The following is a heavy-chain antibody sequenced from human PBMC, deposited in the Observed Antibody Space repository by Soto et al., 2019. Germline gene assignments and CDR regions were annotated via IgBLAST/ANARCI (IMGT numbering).Heavy chain of an antibody. CDR2: INPSGGST. D-gene: IGHD2-21*02. J-gene: IGHJ4*02. V-gene: IGHV1-46*01. CDR1: GYTFTSYY. CDR3: ARHRGIVVVTAKLDY. Sequence: WASVKVSCKASGYTFTSYYMHWVRQAPGQGLEWMGIINPSGGSTSYAQKFQGRVTMTRDTSTSTVYMELSSLRSEDTAVYYCARHRGIVVVTAKLDYWGQGTLVTAPQ.